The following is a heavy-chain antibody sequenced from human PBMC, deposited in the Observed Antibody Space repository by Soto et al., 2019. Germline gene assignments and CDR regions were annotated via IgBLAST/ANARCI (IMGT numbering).Heavy chain of an antibody. CDR3: VKEGRGSTTSFFRCYGLDA. CDR2: LSHDETNK. D-gene: IGHD2-2*01. J-gene: IGHJ6*02. CDR1: GFTFSTYG. V-gene: IGHV3-30*18. Sequence: QVQLVESGGGVVQPGRSLRLSCAASGFTFSTYGMHWVRQAPGKGLEWVAALSHDETNKFYADSVKGRFTISRDNSKNTLYLEMSSLGAEETAVYYCVKEGRGSTTSFFRCYGLDAWGQGTTVTVSS.